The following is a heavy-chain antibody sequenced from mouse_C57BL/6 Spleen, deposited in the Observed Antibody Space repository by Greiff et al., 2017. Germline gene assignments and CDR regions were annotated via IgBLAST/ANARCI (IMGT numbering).Heavy chain of an antibody. Sequence: VQLQQSGAELVKPGASVKMSCKASGYTFTTYPIEWMKQNHGKSLEWIGNFHPYNDDTKYNEKFKGKATLTVAKSSSTDYLELSRLTSDDAAVYYCARGGYGSSYLFAYWGQGTLVTVSA. CDR2: FHPYNDDT. V-gene: IGHV1-47*01. J-gene: IGHJ3*01. D-gene: IGHD1-1*01. CDR1: GYTFTTYP. CDR3: ARGGYGSSYLFAY.